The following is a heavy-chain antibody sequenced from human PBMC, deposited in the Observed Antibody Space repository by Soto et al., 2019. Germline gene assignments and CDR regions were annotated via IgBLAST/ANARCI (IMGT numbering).Heavy chain of an antibody. CDR2: IIPIFGTA. D-gene: IGHD3-10*01. V-gene: IGHV1-69*13. CDR1: GGTFSSYA. J-gene: IGHJ6*02. Sequence: SVKVSCKASGGTFSSYAISWVRQAPGQGLEWMGGIIPIFGTANYAQKFQGRVTITADESTSTAYMELSSLRSEDTAVYYCARGNGSGSYYSNNYYYYYYGMDVWGQGTTVTVSS. CDR3: ARGNGSGSYYSNNYYYYYYGMDV.